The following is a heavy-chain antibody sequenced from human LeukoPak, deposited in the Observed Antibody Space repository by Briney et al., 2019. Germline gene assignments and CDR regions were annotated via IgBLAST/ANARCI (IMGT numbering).Heavy chain of an antibody. Sequence: SETLSLTCAVYGGSFSGYYWSWIRQPPGKGLEWIGEINHSGSTNYNPSLKSRVTISVDTSKNQFSLKLSSVTAADTAVYYCARGLRGGNSSSWRKNWFDPWGQGTLVTVSS. CDR2: INHSGST. CDR1: GGSFSGYY. D-gene: IGHD6-13*01. J-gene: IGHJ5*02. V-gene: IGHV4-34*01. CDR3: ARGLRGGNSSSWRKNWFDP.